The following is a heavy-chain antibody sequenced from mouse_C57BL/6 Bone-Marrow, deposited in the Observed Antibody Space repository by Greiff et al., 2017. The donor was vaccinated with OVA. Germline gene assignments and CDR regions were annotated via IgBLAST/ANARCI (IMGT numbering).Heavy chain of an antibody. D-gene: IGHD3-3*01. CDR3: ASQGAKGQPVDYFDD. CDR2: IYPGSGST. J-gene: IGHJ2*01. Sequence: VQLQQPGAELVKPGASVKMSCKASGYTFTSYWITWVKQRPGKGLEWIGDIYPGSGSTNYNEKFKSQATLTVDTSSSTTDMQLSSLTSEDSAVYYCASQGAKGQPVDYFDDWGQGTTLTVSS. V-gene: IGHV1-55*01. CDR1: GYTFTSYW.